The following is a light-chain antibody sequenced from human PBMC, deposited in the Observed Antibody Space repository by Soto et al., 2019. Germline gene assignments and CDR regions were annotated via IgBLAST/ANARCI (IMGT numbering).Light chain of an antibody. CDR2: KAS. CDR3: QQYNSYSPWT. J-gene: IGKJ1*01. CDR1: QSISSW. V-gene: IGKV1-5*03. Sequence: DIQMTQSRATLSASVGDRVIITCRASQSISSWLAWYQQKPGKAPKLLIYKASSLESGVPSRFSGSGSGTEFPLTISSLQPDDFATYYCQQYNSYSPWTFGQGTKVEIK.